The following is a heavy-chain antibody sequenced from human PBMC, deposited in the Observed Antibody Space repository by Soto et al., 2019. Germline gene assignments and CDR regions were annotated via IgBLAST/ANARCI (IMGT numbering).Heavy chain of an antibody. CDR2: ISSNGGST. CDR3: ARTNSGWYQGFDY. CDR1: GFTFSSYA. D-gene: IGHD6-19*01. Sequence: GGSLRLSCAASGFTFSSYAMHWVRQAPGKGLEYVSAISSNGGSTYYANSVKGRFTISRDNSKNTLYLQMGSLRAEDMAVYYCARTNSGWYQGFDYWGQGTLVTVSS. J-gene: IGHJ4*02. V-gene: IGHV3-64*01.